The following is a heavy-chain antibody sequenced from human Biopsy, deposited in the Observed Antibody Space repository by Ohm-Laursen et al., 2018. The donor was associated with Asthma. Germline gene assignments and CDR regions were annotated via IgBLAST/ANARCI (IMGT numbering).Heavy chain of an antibody. CDR1: GFMFRSFG. J-gene: IGHJ4*02. CDR2: ISYDGNHK. Sequence: LRLSCAASGFMFRSFGMHWVRQAPGKGLEWVAVISYDGNHKFYEDSVKGRFTISRDNSKNALYLQMNSLRTEDTAVYYCAKRRGYSGHDNDYWGQGTLVIVSS. D-gene: IGHD5-12*01. CDR3: AKRRGYSGHDNDY. V-gene: IGHV3-30*18.